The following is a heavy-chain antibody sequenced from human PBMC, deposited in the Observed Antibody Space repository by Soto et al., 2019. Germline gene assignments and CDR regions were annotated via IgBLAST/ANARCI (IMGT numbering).Heavy chain of an antibody. Sequence: GGSLRLSCAASGFTFSSYAMHWVRQAPGKWLEWVAVISYDGSNKYYADSVKGRFTISRDNSKNTLYLQMNSLRAEDTAVYYCASPPKYGGDYYYYGMDVWGQGXTVTVYS. J-gene: IGHJ6*02. CDR2: ISYDGSNK. CDR1: GFTFSSYA. D-gene: IGHD4-17*01. V-gene: IGHV3-30-3*01. CDR3: ASPPKYGGDYYYYGMDV.